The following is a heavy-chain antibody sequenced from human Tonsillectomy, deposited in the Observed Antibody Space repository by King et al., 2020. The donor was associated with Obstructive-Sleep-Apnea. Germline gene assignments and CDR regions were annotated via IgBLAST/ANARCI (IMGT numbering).Heavy chain of an antibody. CDR3: ARAGEGYYGSGSHHYFDY. Sequence: QLQESGPGLVKPSQTLSLTCTVSGGSISSGGYYWSWIRQHPGKGLEWIGYISYSGSTYYNPSLNSRVTISVDTSKNQFSLKLSSVTAADTAVYYCARAGEGYYGSGSHHYFDYWGQGTLVTVSS. V-gene: IGHV4-31*03. D-gene: IGHD3-10*01. CDR2: ISYSGST. CDR1: GGSISSGGYY. J-gene: IGHJ4*02.